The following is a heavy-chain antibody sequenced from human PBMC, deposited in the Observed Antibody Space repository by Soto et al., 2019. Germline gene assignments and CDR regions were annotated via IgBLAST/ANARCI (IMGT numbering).Heavy chain of an antibody. V-gene: IGHV3-9*01. CDR3: AKDMPGLSDYGTDV. Sequence: PVGLLILASAVFGFPFYYSAPQWVRQAPGKGLEWVSGISWNSGSIGYADSVKGRFTISRDNAKNSLYLQMNSLRAEDAALYYCAKDMPGLSDYGTDVWGQGT. J-gene: IGHJ6*02. CDR2: ISWNSGSI. D-gene: IGHD3-16*02. CDR1: GFPFYYSA.